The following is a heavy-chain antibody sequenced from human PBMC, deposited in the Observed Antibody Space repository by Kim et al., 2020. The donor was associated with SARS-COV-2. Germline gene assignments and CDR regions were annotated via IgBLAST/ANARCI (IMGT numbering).Heavy chain of an antibody. Sequence: GGSLRLSCAASGFTFSSYGMHWVRQAPGKGLEWVAVISYDGSNKYYADSVKGRFTISRDNSKNTLYLQMNSLRAEDTAVYYCANGARDTAMVGYYYGMDVWGQGTTVTVSS. D-gene: IGHD5-18*01. V-gene: IGHV3-30*18. CDR1: GFTFSSYG. J-gene: IGHJ6*02. CDR2: ISYDGSNK. CDR3: ANGARDTAMVGYYYGMDV.